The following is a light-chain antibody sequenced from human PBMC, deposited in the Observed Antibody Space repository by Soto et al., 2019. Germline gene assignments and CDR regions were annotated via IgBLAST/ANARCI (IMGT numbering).Light chain of an antibody. J-gene: IGKJ1*01. V-gene: IGKV1-27*01. Sequence: DIQMTQSPSSLSASVGDRVTITCRASQDISHFLAWYQQRPGEVPRLLIYGASTLQSGVSSRFSGSGFGTDFTLTIASLQPEDVATYYCQKYNKDSPATFGPGTKVDIK. CDR3: QKYNKDSPAT. CDR2: GAS. CDR1: QDISHF.